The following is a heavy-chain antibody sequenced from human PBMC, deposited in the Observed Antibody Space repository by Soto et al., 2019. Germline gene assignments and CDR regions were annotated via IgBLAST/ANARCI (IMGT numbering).Heavy chain of an antibody. Sequence: GGSLRLSCEASGLSFSDAWMSWVRQAPGKGLEWAARIVSKKDNGRIDYAAPVRGRFTISRDDSKSTVYLQMNSLEIEDTGVYYCTTLLTWDRGYDLDPWGQGTLVTVSS. CDR2: IVSKKDNGRI. V-gene: IGHV3-15*04. CDR3: TTLLTWDRGYDLDP. J-gene: IGHJ5*02. CDR1: GLSFSDAW. D-gene: IGHD5-12*01.